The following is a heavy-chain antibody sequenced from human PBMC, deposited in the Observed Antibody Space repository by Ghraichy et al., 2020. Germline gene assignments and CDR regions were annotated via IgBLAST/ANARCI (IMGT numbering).Heavy chain of an antibody. CDR2: IYYSGST. V-gene: IGHV4-31*03. J-gene: IGHJ5*02. D-gene: IGHD3-10*01. Sequence: SKTLSFTCTVSGGSISSGGYYWSWIRQHPGKGLEWIGYIYYSGSTYYNPSLKSRVTISVDTSKNQFSLKLSSVTAADTAVYYCARDHDGSGSVWFDPWGQGTLVTVSS. CDR3: ARDHDGSGSVWFDP. CDR1: GGSISSGGYY.